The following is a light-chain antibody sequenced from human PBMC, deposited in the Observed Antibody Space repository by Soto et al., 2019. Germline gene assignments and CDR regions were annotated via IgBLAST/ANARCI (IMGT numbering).Light chain of an antibody. Sequence: QSVLTQPPSASGTPGQRVTISCSGTSSNIGGNYVYWYQQFPRMVPKLLIYRNNQRPSGVPDRFSGSKSGTSASLAISGLRSEDEADYYCAVWDDSLRGVVFGGGTKLTVL. CDR2: RNN. CDR3: AVWDDSLRGVV. J-gene: IGLJ3*02. CDR1: SSNIGGNY. V-gene: IGLV1-47*01.